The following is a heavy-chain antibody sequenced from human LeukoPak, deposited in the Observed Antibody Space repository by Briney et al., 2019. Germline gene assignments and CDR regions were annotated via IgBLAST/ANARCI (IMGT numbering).Heavy chain of an antibody. D-gene: IGHD4-17*01. Sequence: PGGSLRLSCAASGFTFSSYAMTWVRQAPGKGLEWVSSISDSGGRTYHADSVRGRFTISRDNSKNTLFVQMNSLRAEDTAVYYCAKAGYGDSYYYYSYMDVWGKGTTVTISS. V-gene: IGHV3-23*01. CDR3: AKAGYGDSYYYYSYMDV. J-gene: IGHJ6*03. CDR2: ISDSGGRT. CDR1: GFTFSSYA.